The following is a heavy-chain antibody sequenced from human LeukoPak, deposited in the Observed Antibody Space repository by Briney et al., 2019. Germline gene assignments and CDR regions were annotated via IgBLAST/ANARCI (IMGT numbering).Heavy chain of an antibody. V-gene: IGHV3-23*01. CDR2: ISGSGGST. CDR1: GFTFSSYA. Sequence: GGSLRLSCAASGFTFSSYAMSWVRQAPGKGLEWVSAISGSGGSTYYADSVKGRFPISRDNSKSTLYLQMNSLRAEDTAVYYCAKVYDILTGYYNYFDYWGQGTLVTVSS. J-gene: IGHJ4*02. D-gene: IGHD3-9*01. CDR3: AKVYDILTGYYNYFDY.